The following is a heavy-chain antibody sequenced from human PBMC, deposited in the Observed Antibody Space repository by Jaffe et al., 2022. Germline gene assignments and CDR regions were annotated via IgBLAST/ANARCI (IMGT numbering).Heavy chain of an antibody. CDR2: IYYSGST. CDR1: GGSVSSGSYY. V-gene: IGHV4-61*01. D-gene: IGHD2-2*01. Sequence: QVQLQESGPGLVKPSETLSLTCTVSGGSVSSGSYYWSWIRQPPGKGLEWIGYIYYSGSTNYNPSLKSRVTISVDTSKNQFSLKLSSVTAADTAVYYCARDPVVPAATDAFDIWGQGTMVTVSS. J-gene: IGHJ3*02. CDR3: ARDPVVPAATDAFDI.